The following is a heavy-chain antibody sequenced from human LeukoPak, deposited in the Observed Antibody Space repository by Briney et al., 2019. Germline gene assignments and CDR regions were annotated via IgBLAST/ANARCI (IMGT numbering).Heavy chain of an antibody. J-gene: IGHJ4*02. CDR2: INPNSGNT. CDR3: ARGRRYSYGYMS. Sequence: ASVKVSCKASGYTFTSYDINWVRQATGQGLEWMGWINPNSGNTGYAQKFQGRVTMTRNTSISTAYMELSSLRSEDTAVYYCARGRRYSYGYMSWGQGTLVTLSS. CDR1: GYTFTSYD. D-gene: IGHD5-18*01. V-gene: IGHV1-8*01.